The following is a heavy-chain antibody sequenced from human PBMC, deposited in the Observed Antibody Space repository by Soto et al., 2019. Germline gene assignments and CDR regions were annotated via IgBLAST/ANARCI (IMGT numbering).Heavy chain of an antibody. CDR3: ANLPLYGSGFDC. CDR1: GFTFDDYA. J-gene: IGHJ4*02. CDR2: ISWNGDAT. D-gene: IGHD3-10*01. Sequence: EVQLVESWGGLVQPGVSLRLSCAASGFTFDDYAIHWVRQIPGKGLECVSGISWNGDATGYADSVKGRFTISRDNAKKSLYLQMDSLKTEETAMYYCANLPLYGSGFDCWGQGTLVTVSS. V-gene: IGHV3-9*01.